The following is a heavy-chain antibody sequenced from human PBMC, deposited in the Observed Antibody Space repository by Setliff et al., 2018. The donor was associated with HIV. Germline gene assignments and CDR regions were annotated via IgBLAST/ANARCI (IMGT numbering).Heavy chain of an antibody. CDR1: GGSMSSSGPGYY. Sequence: PSETLSLTCTVSGGSMSSSGPGYYWGWVRQTPGGGLEWIGSVYYRGRTYYNPSLKRRVTISVDTSKNQLSLRLTSMAAADTAMYYCARSQPDTIFGVVTFDCWGQGKMVTVSS. V-gene: IGHV4-39*01. CDR3: ARSQPDTIFGVVTFDC. D-gene: IGHD3-3*01. J-gene: IGHJ4*02. CDR2: VYYRGRT.